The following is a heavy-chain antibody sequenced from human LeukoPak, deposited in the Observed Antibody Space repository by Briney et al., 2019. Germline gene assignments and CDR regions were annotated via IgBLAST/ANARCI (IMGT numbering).Heavy chain of an antibody. Sequence: GASVKVSCKASGYTFSNYGFSWVRQAPGQGLEWMGWISAYNGNTNYAQKLQGRVTMTTDTSTSTAYMELRSLRSDDTAVYYCALGSSYRDAFDIWGQGTMVTVSS. CDR2: ISAYNGNT. CDR1: GYTFSNYG. D-gene: IGHD3-16*02. CDR3: ALGSSYRDAFDI. J-gene: IGHJ3*02. V-gene: IGHV1-18*01.